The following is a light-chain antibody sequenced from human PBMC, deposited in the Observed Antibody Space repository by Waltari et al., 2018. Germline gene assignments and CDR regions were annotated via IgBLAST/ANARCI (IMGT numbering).Light chain of an antibody. CDR2: EDI. CDR3: YSTDFSGHDRV. V-gene: IGLV3-10*01. CDR1: ALSNTY. J-gene: IGLJ3*02. Sequence: SYELTQPPSVSVSPGQTARITCSGDALSNTYAYWYQQKSGHAPVLVIYEDIKRPTGFPEICSGSRSGTTATLTISGAHVDDEADYYCYSTDFSGHDRVFGGGTKLTIL.